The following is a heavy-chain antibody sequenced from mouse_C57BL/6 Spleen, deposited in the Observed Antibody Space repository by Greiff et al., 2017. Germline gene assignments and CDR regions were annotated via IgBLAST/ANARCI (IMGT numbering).Heavy chain of an antibody. D-gene: IGHD4-1*01. Sequence: VKLVESGAELVRPGASVTLSCKASGYTFTDYEMHWVKQTPVHGLEWIGAIDPETGGTAYNQKFKGKAILTADKSSSTAYMELRSLTSEDSAVYYCTRSRTGPFAYWGQGTLVTVSA. CDR3: TRSRTGPFAY. CDR1: GYTFTDYE. CDR2: IDPETGGT. V-gene: IGHV1-15*01. J-gene: IGHJ3*01.